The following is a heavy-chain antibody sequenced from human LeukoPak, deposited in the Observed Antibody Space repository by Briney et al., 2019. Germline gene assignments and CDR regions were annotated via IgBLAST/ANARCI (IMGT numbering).Heavy chain of an antibody. CDR3: ARVRCSGGSCPYYYYYYYMDV. V-gene: IGHV1-2*02. J-gene: IGHJ6*03. CDR2: INPNSGGT. Sequence: ASVKVSCKASGYTFTGYYMHWVRQAPGQGLEWMGWINPNSGGTNYAQKFQGRVTMTRDTSISTAYMELSRLRSDDTAVYYCARVRCSGGSCPYYYYYYYMDVWSKGTTVTVSS. D-gene: IGHD2-15*01. CDR1: GYTFTGYY.